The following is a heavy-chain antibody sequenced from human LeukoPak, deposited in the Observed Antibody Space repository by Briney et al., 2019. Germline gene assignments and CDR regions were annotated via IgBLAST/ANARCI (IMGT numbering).Heavy chain of an antibody. CDR3: ARVYYYYYMDV. V-gene: IGHV4-59*12. CDR1: GASISSYH. CDR2: IYDSGST. Sequence: SETLSLTCTVSGASISSYHWSWIRQPPGKGLEWIGYIYDSGSTNYNPSLKSRVTISVDTSKNQFSLKLSSVTAADTAVYYCARVYYYYYMDVWGKGTTVTVSS. J-gene: IGHJ6*03.